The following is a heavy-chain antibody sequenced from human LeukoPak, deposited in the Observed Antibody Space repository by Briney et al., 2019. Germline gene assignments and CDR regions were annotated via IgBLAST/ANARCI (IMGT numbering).Heavy chain of an antibody. CDR3: ARHGYYYDSSGYYYGYYFDY. CDR2: IKPSGST. CDR1: GGSFSGYY. V-gene: IGHV4-34*01. D-gene: IGHD3-22*01. J-gene: IGHJ4*02. Sequence: EPLSLTCAVYGGSFSGYYWSWIRQPPGKGLEWIGEIKPSGSTNYNPHLKSRVTISVDTSKNQFSLKLSSVTAADTAVYYCARHGYYYDSSGYYYGYYFDYWGQGTLVTVSS.